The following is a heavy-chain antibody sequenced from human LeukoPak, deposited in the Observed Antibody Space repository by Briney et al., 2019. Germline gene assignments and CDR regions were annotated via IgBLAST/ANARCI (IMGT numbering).Heavy chain of an antibody. CDR1: GGSISNYY. Sequence: SETLSLTCTVSGGSISNYYCSWIRQPPGKGLEYIGFIYHSGSTNYNPSLKSRVTMSVDKSKNQCPLRLTSVTAADTAIYFCARSTQASSTSFDYWGQGTLVTVSS. V-gene: IGHV4-59*01. D-gene: IGHD6-6*01. CDR2: IYHSGST. CDR3: ARSTQASSTSFDY. J-gene: IGHJ4*02.